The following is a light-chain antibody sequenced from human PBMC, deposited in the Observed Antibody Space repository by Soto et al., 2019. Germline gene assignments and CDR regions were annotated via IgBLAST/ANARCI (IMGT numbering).Light chain of an antibody. Sequence: QSVLTQPASVSGSPGQSITISCTGTSSDVGGYNYVSWYQQHPGNAPKLMIYEVSNRPSGFSNRFSGSKSGNTASLTISGLQAEDEADYYCSSYTSSSTPWVFGGGTKVTVL. CDR1: SSDVGGYNY. J-gene: IGLJ3*02. V-gene: IGLV2-14*01. CDR2: EVS. CDR3: SSYTSSSTPWV.